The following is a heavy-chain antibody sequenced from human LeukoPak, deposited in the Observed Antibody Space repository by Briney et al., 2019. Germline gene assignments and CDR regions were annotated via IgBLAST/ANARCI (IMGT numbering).Heavy chain of an antibody. V-gene: IGHV3-21*05. CDR3: ARDGVYDSSGYYSRPYAFDI. D-gene: IGHD3-22*01. Sequence: GGSLRLSCAASGFTFSSYEMNWVRQAPGKGLEWVSYISSSSSYIYYADSVKGRFTISRDNAKNSLYLQMNSLRAEDTAVYYCARDGVYDSSGYYSRPYAFDIWGQGTMVTVSS. CDR2: ISSSSSYI. J-gene: IGHJ3*02. CDR1: GFTFSSYE.